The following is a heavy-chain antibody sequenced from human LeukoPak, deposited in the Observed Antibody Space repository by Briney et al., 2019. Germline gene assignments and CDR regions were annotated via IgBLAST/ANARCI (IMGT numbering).Heavy chain of an antibody. Sequence: PGGSLRLSCAASGFTFSTYWMTWVRQAPGKGLEWVANIKQDGSEKYYEDSMKGRFTISRDNAKSSLYLQMKSLRAEDTAVYYCVRDVAYDFRNPYRYFQHWGRGTLVTVSS. D-gene: IGHD3-3*01. J-gene: IGHJ1*01. CDR1: GFTFSTYW. CDR3: VRDVAYDFRNPYRYFQH. CDR2: IKQDGSEK. V-gene: IGHV3-7*01.